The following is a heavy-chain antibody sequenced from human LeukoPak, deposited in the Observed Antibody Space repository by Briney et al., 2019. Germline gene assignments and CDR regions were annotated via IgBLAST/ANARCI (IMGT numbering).Heavy chain of an antibody. V-gene: IGHV3-9*01. CDR3: AKQNGLRGDAFDI. Sequence: GRSLRLSCAASGFTFDDYSMHWVRQAPGKGLEWVSTISWNSGSIDYADSVKGRFTISRDNAKSSLYLQMNSLRAEDTAVYYCAKQNGLRGDAFDIWGQGTMVTVSS. CDR1: GFTFDDYS. J-gene: IGHJ3*02. D-gene: IGHD3-16*01. CDR2: ISWNSGSI.